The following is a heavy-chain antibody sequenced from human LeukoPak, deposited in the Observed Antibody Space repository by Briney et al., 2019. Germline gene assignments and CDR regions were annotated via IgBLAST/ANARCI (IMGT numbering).Heavy chain of an antibody. CDR2: INHSGST. V-gene: IGHV4-34*01. CDR3: ARGTHSGWYGYYYYGMDV. CDR1: GGSFSGYY. J-gene: IGHJ6*02. D-gene: IGHD6-19*01. Sequence: PSETLSLTCAVYGGSFSGYYWSWIRQPPGKGLEWIGEINHSGSTNYNPSLKGRVTISVDTSKNQFSLKLSSVTAADTAVYYCARGTHSGWYGYYYYGMDVWGQGTTVTVSS.